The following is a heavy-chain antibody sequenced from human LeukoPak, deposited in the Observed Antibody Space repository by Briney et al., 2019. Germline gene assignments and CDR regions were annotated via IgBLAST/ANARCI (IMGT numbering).Heavy chain of an antibody. CDR1: GFTFSSYA. J-gene: IGHJ3*02. Sequence: GGSLRLSCAASGFTFSSYAMHWVRQAPGKGLEWVAVISYDGSNKYYADSVKGRFTISRDNSKNTLYLQMNSLRAEDTAVYYCARGLQVTTYLDIWGQGTMVTVSS. CDR3: ARGLQVTTYLDI. D-gene: IGHD4-17*01. CDR2: ISYDGSNK. V-gene: IGHV3-30-3*01.